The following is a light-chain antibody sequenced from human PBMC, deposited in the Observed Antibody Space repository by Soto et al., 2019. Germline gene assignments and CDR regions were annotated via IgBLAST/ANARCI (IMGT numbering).Light chain of an antibody. CDR2: DVS. J-gene: IGLJ3*02. CDR1: SSDVGAYNY. Sequence: QSALTQPRSVSGSPGQSVTISCTGTSSDVGAYNYVSWHQHHPGKAPKVMIYDVSERPSGVPDRFSGSKSDNKASLTISGLQAEDEADYYCCSYAGSYSWVFGGGTKLTVL. CDR3: CSYAGSYSWV. V-gene: IGLV2-11*01.